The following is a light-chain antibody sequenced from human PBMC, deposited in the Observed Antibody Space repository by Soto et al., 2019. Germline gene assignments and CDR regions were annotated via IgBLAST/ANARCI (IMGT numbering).Light chain of an antibody. V-gene: IGLV2-8*01. CDR2: EVT. J-gene: IGLJ1*01. CDR1: SSDVGGYNY. CDR3: ASYAGGNKV. Sequence: QSVLTQPPSASGSPGQSVTISCTGTSSDVGGYNYVSWYQQHPGKAPKLMIYEVTKRPSGVPDRFSGSKSGNTASLTVSGLLPEDEADYYCASYAGGNKVFGTGTKVIVL.